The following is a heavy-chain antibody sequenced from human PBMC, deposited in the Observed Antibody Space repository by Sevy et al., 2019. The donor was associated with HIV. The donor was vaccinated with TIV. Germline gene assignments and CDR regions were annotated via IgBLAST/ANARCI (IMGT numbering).Heavy chain of an antibody. CDR2: IKSKADGGTT. J-gene: IGHJ4*02. V-gene: IGHV3-15*01. CDR1: GFTFSNAW. D-gene: IGHD3-22*01. Sequence: GESLKISCGASGFTFSNAWMSWVRQAPGKGLEWVGRIKSKADGGTTDYAAPVKGRFTVSRDDSKNTLYLQMNSLKTGDTAVYYCSTALPRTDTSGFDYWGQGTLVTVSS. CDR3: STALPRTDTSGFDY.